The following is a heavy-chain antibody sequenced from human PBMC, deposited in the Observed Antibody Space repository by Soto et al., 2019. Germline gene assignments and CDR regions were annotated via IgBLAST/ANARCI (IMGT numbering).Heavy chain of an antibody. Sequence: SEALSLTCTVSCGSIRRYYWSWIRQLPGKGLEWIGYIYYTGSTNYNPSLKSRVTISVDTSKKQFSLKLSSVTAADTAVYYCALYCPDSAPDYFYY. J-gene: IGHJ6*01. V-gene: IGHV4-59*08. CDR1: CGSIRRYY. CDR2: IYYTGST. D-gene: IGHD2-15*01. CDR3: ALYCPDSAPDYFYY.